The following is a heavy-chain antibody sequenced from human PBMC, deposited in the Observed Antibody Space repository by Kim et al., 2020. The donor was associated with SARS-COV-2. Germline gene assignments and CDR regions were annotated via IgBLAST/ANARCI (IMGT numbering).Heavy chain of an antibody. CDR1: GGSISSSSYY. D-gene: IGHD4-17*01. V-gene: IGHV4-39*07. CDR3: ARDDPRGDYVHTGYYYYGMDV. CDR2: IYYSGST. Sequence: SETLSLTCTVSGGSISSSSYYWGWIRQPPGKGLEWIGSIYYSGSTYYNPSLKSRVTISVDTSKNQFSLKLSSVTAADTAVYYCARDDPRGDYVHTGYYYYGMDVWGQGTTVTVSS. J-gene: IGHJ6*02.